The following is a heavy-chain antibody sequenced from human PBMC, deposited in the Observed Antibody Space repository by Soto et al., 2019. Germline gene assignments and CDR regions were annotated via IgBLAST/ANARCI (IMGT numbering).Heavy chain of an antibody. CDR2: INPSGGST. J-gene: IGHJ4*02. Sequence: ASVKVSCKASGYTFTSYYMHWVRQAPGQGLEWMGIINPSGGSTSYAQKFQGRVTMTRDTSTSTVYMELSSLRSEDTAVYYCARRGNGLHLGDGYNDFDYWGQGTLVTVSS. D-gene: IGHD5-12*01. CDR1: GYTFTSYY. V-gene: IGHV1-46*01. CDR3: ARRGNGLHLGDGYNDFDY.